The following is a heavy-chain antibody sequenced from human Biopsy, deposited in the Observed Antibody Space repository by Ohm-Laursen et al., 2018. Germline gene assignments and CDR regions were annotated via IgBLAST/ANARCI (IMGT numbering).Heavy chain of an antibody. CDR3: ARDPLNGHKHFDY. CDR2: INCKTGAT. CDR1: SYTFTDYN. V-gene: IGHV1-2*02. J-gene: IGHJ4*02. D-gene: IGHD2-8*01. Sequence: ASVTVSCKASSYTFTDYNIHWMRQAPGQGLEWLGYINCKTGATNYAQKFQGTVTMTRDTSISTAYLALGSLRSADTAIYYCARDPLNGHKHFDYWGQGTLVIVSS.